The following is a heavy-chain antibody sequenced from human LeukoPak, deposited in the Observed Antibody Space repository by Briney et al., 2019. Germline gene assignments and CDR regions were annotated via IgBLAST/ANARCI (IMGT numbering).Heavy chain of an antibody. CDR3: ARDMDTAMLGLDY. CDR2: INSDGSST. V-gene: IGHV3-74*01. D-gene: IGHD5-18*01. J-gene: IGHJ4*02. Sequence: GGSLRLSCAASRFTFSSYWMHWVRQAPGKGLVWVSRINSDGSSTSYADSVKGRFTISRDNAKNTLYLQMNSLRAEDTAVYYCARDMDTAMLGLDYWGQGTLVTVSS. CDR1: RFTFSSYW.